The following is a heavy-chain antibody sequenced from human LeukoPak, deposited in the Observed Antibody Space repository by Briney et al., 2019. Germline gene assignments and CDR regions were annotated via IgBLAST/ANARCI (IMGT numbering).Heavy chain of an antibody. D-gene: IGHD3-22*01. V-gene: IGHV4-39*01. CDR3: ARPTPDSSGYYGGMDV. CDR2: IYSSGST. Sequence: SETLSLTCTVSGGSISNTTYRWAWIRQPPGRGLEWIGSIYSSGSTYYNPSLKSRVTMSTDTSKNQLSLKLRSVAAADTAVFYCARPTPDSSGYYGGMDVWGQGTTVTVSS. J-gene: IGHJ6*02. CDR1: GGSISNTTYR.